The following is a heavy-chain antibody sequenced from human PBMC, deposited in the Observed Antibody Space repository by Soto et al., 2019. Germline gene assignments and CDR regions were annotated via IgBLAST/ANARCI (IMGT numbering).Heavy chain of an antibody. CDR3: ARLVAVTGKEVTHSGMDV. J-gene: IGHJ6*02. V-gene: IGHV1-69*12. CDR1: GGTFSSYA. Sequence: QVQLLQSGAEVKKPGSSVKVYCKASGGTFSSYAISWVRQAPGQGLEWLGGIIPIFGTANYAQKFQGRVTITADQSTSTANMELISLRSADTAVYYCARLVAVTGKEVTHSGMDVWGQGTTVTVSS. CDR2: IIPIFGTA. D-gene: IGHD2-15*01.